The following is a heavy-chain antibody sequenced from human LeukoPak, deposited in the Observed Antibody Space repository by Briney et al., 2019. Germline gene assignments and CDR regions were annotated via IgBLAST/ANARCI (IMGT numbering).Heavy chain of an antibody. CDR1: GVTFSSYA. Sequence: PGGSLRLSCVVTGVTFSSYAMHLVRQAPGKGLEWVAVISYDGSNKYYADSVKGRFTISRDNSKNALYLQMNSLRAEDTAVYYCARDFYWNYDYWGQGTLVTVSS. CDR2: ISYDGSNK. V-gene: IGHV3-30-3*01. D-gene: IGHD1-7*01. J-gene: IGHJ4*02. CDR3: ARDFYWNYDY.